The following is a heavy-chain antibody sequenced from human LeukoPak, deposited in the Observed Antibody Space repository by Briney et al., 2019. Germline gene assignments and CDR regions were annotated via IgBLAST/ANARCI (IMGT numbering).Heavy chain of an antibody. CDR1: GFTFSSYA. J-gene: IGHJ4*02. D-gene: IGHD3-22*01. V-gene: IGHV3-33*08. Sequence: GGSLRLSCAASGFTFSSYAMSWVRQAPGKGLEWVAVIWYDGSNKYYADSVKGRFTISRDNSKNTLYLQMNSLRAEDTAVYYCAREPQGMIVVGPDYWGQGTLVTVSS. CDR2: IWYDGSNK. CDR3: AREPQGMIVVGPDY.